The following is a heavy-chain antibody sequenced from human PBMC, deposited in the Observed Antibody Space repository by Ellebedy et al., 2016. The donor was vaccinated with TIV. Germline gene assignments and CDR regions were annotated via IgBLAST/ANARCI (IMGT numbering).Heavy chain of an antibody. V-gene: IGHV3-30-3*01. D-gene: IGHD3-10*01. J-gene: IGHJ4*02. CDR1: GFSFRSHD. Sequence: PGGSLRLSCAVSGFSFRSHDMHWVRQAPGKGREWVAVISFDGSIKSCADSVKGRFTISRDNSEDTLYLQMNSLRVEDTAVYYCARQPTMAIPFDYWGQGTLVTVSS. CDR3: ARQPTMAIPFDY. CDR2: ISFDGSIK.